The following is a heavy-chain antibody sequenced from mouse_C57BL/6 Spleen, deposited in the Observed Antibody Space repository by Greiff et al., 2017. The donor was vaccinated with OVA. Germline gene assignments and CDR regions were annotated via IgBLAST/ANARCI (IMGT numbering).Heavy chain of an antibody. CDR2: ISYDGSN. CDR1: GYSITSGYY. Sequence: EVQLVESGPGLVKPSQSLSLTCSVTGYSITSGYYWNWIRQFPGNKLEWMGYISYDGSNNYNPSLKNRISITRDTSKNQFFLKLNSVTTEDTATYYCARGGEGDYWGQGTTLTVSS. CDR3: ARGGEGDY. V-gene: IGHV3-6*01. J-gene: IGHJ2*01.